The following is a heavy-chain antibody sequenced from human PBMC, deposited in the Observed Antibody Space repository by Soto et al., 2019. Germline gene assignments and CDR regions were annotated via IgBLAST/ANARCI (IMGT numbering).Heavy chain of an antibody. Sequence: QVQLVESGGGVVQPGRSLRLSCAASGFTLSSYGMHWVRQAPGKGLEWVAVVSYDGNNKYYADSVKGRITISRDNSRNTLYVQMNSLRGEDTAVYYCAKGRGLGYSSSWYYYGMDVWGQGTTVTVSS. V-gene: IGHV3-30*18. CDR3: AKGRGLGYSSSWYYYGMDV. J-gene: IGHJ6*02. D-gene: IGHD6-13*01. CDR2: VSYDGNNK. CDR1: GFTLSSYG.